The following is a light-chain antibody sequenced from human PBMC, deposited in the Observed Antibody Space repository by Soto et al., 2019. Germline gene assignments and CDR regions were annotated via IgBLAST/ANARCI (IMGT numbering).Light chain of an antibody. J-gene: IGKJ4*01. CDR2: GAS. V-gene: IGKV3-20*01. CDR1: QSVSSNY. Sequence: EIVLTQSPGTLPLSLGDRATLSCRASQSVSSNYLAWYQQRPGQAPRLLIYGASTRATGVPDRFSGSGSGTDFTLTISRLEPEDFAVYSCQQYATSPLTFGGGTKVEIK. CDR3: QQYATSPLT.